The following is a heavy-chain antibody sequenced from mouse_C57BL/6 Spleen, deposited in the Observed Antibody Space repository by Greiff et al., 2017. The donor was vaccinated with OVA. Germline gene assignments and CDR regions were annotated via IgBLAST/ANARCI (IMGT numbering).Heavy chain of an antibody. D-gene: IGHD1-2*01. CDR3: ARDTLPAHFDY. CDR1: GFTFSSYA. Sequence: EVNLVESGGGLVKPGGSLKLSCAASGFTFSSYAMSWVRQTPEKRLEWVATISDGGSYTYYPDNVKGRFTISRDNAKNNLYLQMSHLKSEDTAMYYCARDTLPAHFDYWGQGTTLTVSS. J-gene: IGHJ2*01. V-gene: IGHV5-4*01. CDR2: ISDGGSYT.